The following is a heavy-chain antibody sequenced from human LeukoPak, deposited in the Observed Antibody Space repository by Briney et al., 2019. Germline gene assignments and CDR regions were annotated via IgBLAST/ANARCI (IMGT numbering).Heavy chain of an antibody. J-gene: IGHJ5*02. CDR2: ISWNSGSI. D-gene: IGHD7-27*01. V-gene: IGHV3-9*01. CDR3: ARAIGFPGVAWFDP. Sequence: PGGSLRLSCAASGFTFDDYAMHWVRQAPGKGLEWVSGISWNSGSIGYADSVKGRFTISRDNAKNSLYLQMNSLRAEDTAVYYCARAIGFPGVAWFDPWGQGTLVTVSS. CDR1: GFTFDDYA.